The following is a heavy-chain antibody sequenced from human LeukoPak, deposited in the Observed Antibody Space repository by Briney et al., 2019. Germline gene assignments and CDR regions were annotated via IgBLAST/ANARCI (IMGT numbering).Heavy chain of an antibody. CDR1: GFTVSSNY. V-gene: IGHV3-53*01. D-gene: IGHD5-18*01. CDR2: IYSGGST. Sequence: GSLRLSCAASGFTVSSNYMSWVRQAPGKGPEWVSVIYSGGSTYYADSVKGRFTISRDNSKNTVYLQMNSLRAEDTAVYYCARNTAMVDYGMDVWGQGTTVTVSS. CDR3: ARNTAMVDYGMDV. J-gene: IGHJ6*02.